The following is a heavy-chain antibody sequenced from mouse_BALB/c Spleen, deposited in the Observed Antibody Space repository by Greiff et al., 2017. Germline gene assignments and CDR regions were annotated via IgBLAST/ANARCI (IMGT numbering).Heavy chain of an antibody. CDR3: VRGGYYGPYYFDY. V-gene: IGHV10S3*01. J-gene: IGHJ2*01. D-gene: IGHD1-2*01. CDR1: GFTFNTNA. Sequence: EVQLVETGGGLVQPKGSLKLSCAASGFTFNTNAMNWVRQAPGKGLEWVARIRSKSNNYATYYADSVKDRFTISRDDSQSMLYLQMNNLKTEDTAMYYCVRGGYYGPYYFDYWGQGTTLTVSS. CDR2: IRSKSNNYAT.